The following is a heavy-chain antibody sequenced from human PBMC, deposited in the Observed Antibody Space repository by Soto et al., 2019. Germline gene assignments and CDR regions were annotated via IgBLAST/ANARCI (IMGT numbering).Heavy chain of an antibody. D-gene: IGHD6-19*01. V-gene: IGHV4-34*01. Sequence: SETLSLTCSVYGGSFSGYYWSWIRQPPGKGLEWIGEINHSGSTNYNPSLKSRVTISVDTSKNQFSLKLSSVTAADTAVYYCARSGKQWLAREKNWFDHWGQGTLVTVSS. J-gene: IGHJ5*02. CDR3: ARSGKQWLAREKNWFDH. CDR2: INHSGST. CDR1: GGSFSGYY.